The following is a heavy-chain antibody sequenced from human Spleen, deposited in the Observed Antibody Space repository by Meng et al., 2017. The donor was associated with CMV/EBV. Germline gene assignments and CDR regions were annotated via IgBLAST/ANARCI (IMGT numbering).Heavy chain of an antibody. CDR2: INHSGST. D-gene: IGHD6-13*01. V-gene: IGHV4-34*01. CDR3: ARNAGLAAAGTVPWYFDL. CDR1: SFSGYY. J-gene: IGHJ2*01. Sequence: SFSGYYWSWIRQPPGKGLEWIGEINHSGSTNYNPSLKSRVTISVDTSKNQFSLKLSSVTAADTAVYYCARNAGLAAAGTVPWYFDLWGRGTLVTVSS.